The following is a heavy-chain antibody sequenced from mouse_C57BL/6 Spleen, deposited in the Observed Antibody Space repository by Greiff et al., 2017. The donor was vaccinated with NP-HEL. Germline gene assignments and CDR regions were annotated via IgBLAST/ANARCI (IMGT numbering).Heavy chain of an antibody. J-gene: IGHJ4*01. CDR1: GYAFSSSW. CDR2: IYPGDGDT. Sequence: VQLQQSGPELVKPGASVKISCKASGYAFSSSWMNWVKQRPGKGLEWIGRIYPGDGDTNYNGKFKGKATLTADKSSSTAYMQLSSLTSEDSAVYFCAREPYYGSSYDYYAMDYWGQGTSVTVSS. V-gene: IGHV1-82*01. D-gene: IGHD1-1*01. CDR3: AREPYYGSSYDYYAMDY.